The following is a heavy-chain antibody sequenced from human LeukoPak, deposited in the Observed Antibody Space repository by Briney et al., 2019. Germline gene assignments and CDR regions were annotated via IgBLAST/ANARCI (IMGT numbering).Heavy chain of an antibody. J-gene: IGHJ4*02. CDR1: GFTFSSYG. CDR3: AREWFGESRTFDY. V-gene: IGHV3-33*08. Sequence: GGSLRLSCAASGFTFSSYGMHWVRQAPGKGLEWVAVIWYDGSNKYYADSVKGRFTISRDNSKNTLYLQMNSLRAEDTAVYYCAREWFGESRTFDYWGQGTLVTVSS. D-gene: IGHD3-10*01. CDR2: IWYDGSNK.